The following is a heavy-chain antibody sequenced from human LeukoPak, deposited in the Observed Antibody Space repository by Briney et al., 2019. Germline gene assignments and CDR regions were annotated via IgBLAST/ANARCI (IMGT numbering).Heavy chain of an antibody. V-gene: IGHV4-34*01. CDR2: INHSGST. D-gene: IGHD1-26*01. J-gene: IGHJ5*02. Sequence: SETLSLTCAVYGGSFSGYYWSWIRQPPGKGLEWIGEINHSGSTNYNPSLKSRVTISVDTSKNQFSLKLSSVTAADTAVYYCARHVTEWELLFRFDPWGQGTLVTVSS. CDR1: GGSFSGYY. CDR3: ARHVTEWELLFRFDP.